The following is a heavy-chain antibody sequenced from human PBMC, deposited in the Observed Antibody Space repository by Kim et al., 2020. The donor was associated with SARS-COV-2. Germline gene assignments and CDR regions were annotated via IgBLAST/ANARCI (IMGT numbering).Heavy chain of an antibody. CDR2: VYYTGST. Sequence: SETLSLTCTVSGDSVSSLSYYWSWIRQSPGSGLEWIAYVYYTGSTNYNPSLNSRVTISVDTSKNQFSLKLTSVTAADTAVYYCARAMVRGVIDYWGQGTQVTVSS. CDR3: ARAMVRGVIDY. CDR1: GDSVSSLSYY. V-gene: IGHV4-61*01. D-gene: IGHD3-10*01. J-gene: IGHJ4*02.